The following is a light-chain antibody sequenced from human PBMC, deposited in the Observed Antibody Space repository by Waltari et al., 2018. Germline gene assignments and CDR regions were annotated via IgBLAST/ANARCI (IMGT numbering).Light chain of an antibody. CDR2: VAS. CDR1: QSVASN. V-gene: IGKV1-39*01. CDR3: QQSYTIPYT. J-gene: IGKJ2*01. Sequence: DIQMTQSPSSLSASVGDRVTITCRASQSVASNVNWYQQKLGKAPNLQIYVASTLQSGVPSRFSGHGSETDFTLTISNLQPEDFATYYCQQSYTIPYTFGQGTKLEIK.